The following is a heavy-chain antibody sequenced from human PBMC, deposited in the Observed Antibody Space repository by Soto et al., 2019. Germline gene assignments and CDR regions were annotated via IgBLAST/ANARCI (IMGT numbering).Heavy chain of an antibody. CDR1: GFLVNSAY. D-gene: IGHD5-18*01. CDR2: INSDGST. CDR3: ARSGYSFAWGY. J-gene: IGHJ4*02. V-gene: IGHV3-53*01. Sequence: EVQLVESGGGLIPPGGSLRLSCAASGFLVNSAYMTWVRQAPGKGLEWLSMINSDGSTLYAESVKGRFTISRDNSKNRLDLQMNSLRAEDTAMYYCARSGYSFAWGYWGQGTWSSSPQ.